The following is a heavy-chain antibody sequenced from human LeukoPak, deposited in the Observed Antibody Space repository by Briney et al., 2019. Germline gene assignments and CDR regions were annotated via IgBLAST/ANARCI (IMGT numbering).Heavy chain of an antibody. V-gene: IGHV5-51*01. J-gene: IGHJ4*02. CDR2: IYPGDSDT. D-gene: IGHD3-10*01. CDR3: ARQVTMVRGVDY. CDR1: GYRFTSYW. Sequence: GEPLQISGMCSGYRFTSYWIGWVRQMPGKGLEWRGIIYPGDSDTIYSPSFQGQVTISADKSISTAYLKWSSLKASDTAMYCCARQVTMVRGVDYWGQGTLVTVSS.